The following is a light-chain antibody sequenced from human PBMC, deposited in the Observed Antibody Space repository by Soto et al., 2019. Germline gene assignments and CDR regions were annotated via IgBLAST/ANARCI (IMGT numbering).Light chain of an antibody. CDR2: DAS. V-gene: IGKV1-5*01. Sequence: DIPMTQSPSTLSASLGARVTLTCRASQGIAGWLAWYQQKPGRAPNLLLYDASTLPSGVPSRFSGSGGGTEFTLTINSMQPGDVATYYCQQYSTYPLTFGGGTKVDIK. CDR3: QQYSTYPLT. J-gene: IGKJ4*02. CDR1: QGIAGW.